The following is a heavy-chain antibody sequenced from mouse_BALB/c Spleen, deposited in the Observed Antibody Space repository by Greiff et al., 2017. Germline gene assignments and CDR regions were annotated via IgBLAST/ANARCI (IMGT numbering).Heavy chain of an antibody. CDR1: GYTFTSYV. J-gene: IGHJ4*01. V-gene: IGHV1-14*01. D-gene: IGHD1-1*02. CDR2: INPYNDGT. Sequence: EVQLQQSGPELVKPGASVKMSCKASGYTFTSYVMHWVQQKPGQGLEWIGYINPYNDGTKYNEKFKGKATLTSDKSSSTAYMELSSLTSEDSAVYYCAIDGSYPSHAMDYWGQGTSVTVSS. CDR3: AIDGSYPSHAMDY.